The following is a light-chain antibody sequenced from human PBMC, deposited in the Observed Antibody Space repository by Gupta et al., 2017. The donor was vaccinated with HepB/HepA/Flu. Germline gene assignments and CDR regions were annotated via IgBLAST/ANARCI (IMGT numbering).Light chain of an antibody. CDR3: LLYDAAAQSWV. J-gene: IGLJ3*02. V-gene: IGLV7-43*01. CDR2: TTS. CDR1: IVAVTSGHS. Sequence: QTVVTQDPSLPVSPGGTVPPTCASNIVAVTSGHSPNWLQQKPGQAPKTLIYTTSHKHSWTPARFSGSRLGGKAALTLSGVQPEDEAEYYCLLYDAAAQSWVFGGGTKLTVL.